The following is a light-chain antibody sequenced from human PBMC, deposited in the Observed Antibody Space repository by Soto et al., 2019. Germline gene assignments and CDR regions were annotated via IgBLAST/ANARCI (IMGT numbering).Light chain of an antibody. J-gene: IGLJ3*02. CDR3: SSFTSSSTLWV. Sequence: QSALTQPASVSGSPGQSITISCTGTSSDIESYDFVSWYQQHPGKAPKLIIYGVINRPSGVSNRFSGSKSGSTASLTISGLQAEDEADYYCSSFTSSSTLWVFGGGTKVTVL. CDR1: SSDIESYDF. V-gene: IGLV2-14*01. CDR2: GVI.